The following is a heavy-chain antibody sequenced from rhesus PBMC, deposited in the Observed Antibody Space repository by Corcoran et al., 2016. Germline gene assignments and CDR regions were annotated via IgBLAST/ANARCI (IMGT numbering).Heavy chain of an antibody. Sequence: QVLLQESGPGLVKPSATLSLTCAVSGSSLRSGYYWHCIRQPPGKGLEWIGSIDGSGWSNYLNPSLKRRVTLSVDTSKNQFSRKLSSGTAADTAVYYCGFSYGQYWGQGVLVTVSS. D-gene: IGHD5-36*01. V-gene: IGHV4S14*01. J-gene: IGHJ4*01. CDR1: GSSLRSGYY. CDR2: IDGSGWSN. CDR3: GFSYGQY.